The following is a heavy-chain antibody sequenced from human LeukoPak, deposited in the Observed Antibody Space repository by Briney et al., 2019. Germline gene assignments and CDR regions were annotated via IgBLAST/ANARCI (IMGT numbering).Heavy chain of an antibody. Sequence: SETLSLTCTVSGGSLSSSSYYWGWIRQPPGKGLEWIGSIYYSGSTYYNPSLKSRVTISVDTSKNQFSLKLSSVTAADTAVYYCARLSSSGWQFDYWGQGTLVTVSS. J-gene: IGHJ4*02. CDR2: IYYSGST. V-gene: IGHV4-39*01. CDR3: ARLSSSGWQFDY. D-gene: IGHD6-19*01. CDR1: GGSLSSSSYY.